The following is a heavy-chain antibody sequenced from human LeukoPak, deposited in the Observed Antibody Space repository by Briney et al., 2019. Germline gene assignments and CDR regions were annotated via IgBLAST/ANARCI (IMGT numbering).Heavy chain of an antibody. D-gene: IGHD5-24*01. CDR2: IYYSGST. V-gene: IGHV4-39*07. CDR3: ARSFPTDGSIAY. CDR1: GGSISSGSYY. J-gene: IGHJ4*02. Sequence: PSETLSLTCTVSGGSISSGSYYWSWIRQPPGKGLEWIGNIYYSGSTYYNPSLKSRITISVDTSKNQFSLRLTSVTAADTALYYCARSFPTDGSIAYWGQGTLVTVS.